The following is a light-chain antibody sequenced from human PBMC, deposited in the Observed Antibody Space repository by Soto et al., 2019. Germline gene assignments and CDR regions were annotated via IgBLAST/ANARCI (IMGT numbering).Light chain of an antibody. Sequence: DSQMSQSPSTLSGSVGPRFTITCRASQTISSWLAWYQQKPGKAPKLLIYKASTLKSGVPSRFSGSGSGTDFTLTISRLEPEDFAVYYCQQYGSPWTFGQGTKVDIK. CDR1: QTISSW. J-gene: IGKJ1*01. CDR3: QQYGSPWT. CDR2: KAS. V-gene: IGKV1-5*03.